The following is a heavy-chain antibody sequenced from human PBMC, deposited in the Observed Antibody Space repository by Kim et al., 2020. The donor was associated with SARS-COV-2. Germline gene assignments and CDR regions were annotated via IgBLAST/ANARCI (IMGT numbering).Heavy chain of an antibody. V-gene: IGHV3-23*01. D-gene: IGHD2-2*01. CDR3: AKSRGVVPAAKTYYFDY. Sequence: VKGRFTISRDNSKNTLYLQMNSLRAEDTAVYYCAKSRGVVPAAKTYYFDYWGQGTLVTVSS. J-gene: IGHJ4*02.